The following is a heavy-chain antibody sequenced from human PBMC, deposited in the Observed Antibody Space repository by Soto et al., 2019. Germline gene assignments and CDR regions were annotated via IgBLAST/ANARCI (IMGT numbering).Heavy chain of an antibody. J-gene: IGHJ6*02. CDR3: ARFLWNFDWFISMDV. D-gene: IGHD3-9*01. V-gene: IGHV5-51*01. Sequence: PGESLKISCKGSGYRFSSYWIGWVRQMPGKGLEWMGIIYAGDSDTRYSPSFQGQVTISADKSISTAYLQWSSLKASDTAMYYCARFLWNFDWFISMDVWGQGTTVTVSS. CDR1: GYRFSSYW. CDR2: IYAGDSDT.